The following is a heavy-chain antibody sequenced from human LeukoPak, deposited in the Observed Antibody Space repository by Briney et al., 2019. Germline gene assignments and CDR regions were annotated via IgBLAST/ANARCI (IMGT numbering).Heavy chain of an antibody. Sequence: ASVKVFCKASGYRFSNYGITWVRQAPGQGLECMGWISAYNGDTNYAQNFQGRLTMTTDTSTNTAYMELRSLRSDDTAVYYCARVGSPDSENSGWKLFFGYWGQGTLVTVSS. J-gene: IGHJ4*02. CDR1: GYRFSNYG. CDR3: ARVGSPDSENSGWKLFFGY. CDR2: ISAYNGDT. V-gene: IGHV1-18*01. D-gene: IGHD6-19*01.